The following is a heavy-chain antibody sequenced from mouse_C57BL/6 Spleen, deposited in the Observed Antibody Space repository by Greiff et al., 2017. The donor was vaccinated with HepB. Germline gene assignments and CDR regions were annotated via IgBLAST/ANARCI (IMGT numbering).Heavy chain of an antibody. Sequence: VQGVESGPGLVAPSQSLSITCTVSGFSLTSYAISWVRQPPGKGLEWLGVIWTGGGTNYNSALKSRLSISKDNSKSQVFLKMNSLQTDDTARYYCARGAQATHYYAMDYWGQGTSVTVSS. CDR2: IWTGGGT. D-gene: IGHD3-2*02. CDR1: GFSLTSYA. CDR3: ARGAQATHYYAMDY. J-gene: IGHJ4*01. V-gene: IGHV2-9-1*01.